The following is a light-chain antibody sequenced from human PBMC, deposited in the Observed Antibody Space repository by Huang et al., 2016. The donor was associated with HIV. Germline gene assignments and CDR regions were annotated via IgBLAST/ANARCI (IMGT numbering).Light chain of an antibody. CDR2: SAS. CDR3: QQYYTYPYS. Sequence: AIRLTQSPSSLSASTGDRVTITCRASPGISSYLAWYQQKPGKTPKLLIYSASTLESGVPSRFSGSGFGTDFTLTISSLQSEDLGTYHCQQYYTYPYSFGQGTKLEIK. V-gene: IGKV1-8*01. CDR1: PGISSY. J-gene: IGKJ2*03.